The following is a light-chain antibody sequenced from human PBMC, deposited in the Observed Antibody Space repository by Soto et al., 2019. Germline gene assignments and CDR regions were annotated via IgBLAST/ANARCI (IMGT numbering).Light chain of an antibody. J-gene: IGKJ1*01. V-gene: IGKV1-12*01. CDR3: QQASSYPWT. CDR2: AAS. CDR1: QDISRW. Sequence: DIQMTQSPSSVSASVGGRVTITCRANQDISRWLAWYQQKPGKAPQLLISAASSLQSGVPSRFSGSGSETDFTLTISSLQPEDFATYYCQQASSYPWTFGQGTKVEVK.